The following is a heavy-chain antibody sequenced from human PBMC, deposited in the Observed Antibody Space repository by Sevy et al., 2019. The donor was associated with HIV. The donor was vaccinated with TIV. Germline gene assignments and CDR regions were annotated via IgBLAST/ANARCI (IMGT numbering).Heavy chain of an antibody. J-gene: IGHJ3*02. CDR3: ARPYGSGSWEAFDI. D-gene: IGHD3-10*01. Sequence: GGSLRLSCVASGFTFDTYTMNWVRQAPGKGLEWVSSISGSSNNIYYADSVKGRFTISRDNAKNSLFLQMNSLRVEDTALYYCARPYGSGSWEAFDIWGQGTKVTVSS. CDR2: ISGSSNNI. CDR1: GFTFDTYT. V-gene: IGHV3-21*01.